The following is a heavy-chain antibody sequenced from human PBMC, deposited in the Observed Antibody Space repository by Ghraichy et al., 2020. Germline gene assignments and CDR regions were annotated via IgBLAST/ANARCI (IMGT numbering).Heavy chain of an antibody. Sequence: ETLSLTCAASGFTFSHYSMNWVRQAPGKGLEWVSYISGTSVTIYYADSVKGRFTISRDDAKNSLYLQMNSLRADDTAVYYCARGGMYLWSEDYWGQGTLVTVSS. CDR3: ARGGMYLWSEDY. J-gene: IGHJ4*02. D-gene: IGHD3-10*01. V-gene: IGHV3-48*01. CDR2: ISGTSVTI. CDR1: GFTFSHYS.